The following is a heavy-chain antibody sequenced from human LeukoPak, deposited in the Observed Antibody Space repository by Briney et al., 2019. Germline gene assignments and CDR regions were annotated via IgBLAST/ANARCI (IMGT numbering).Heavy chain of an antibody. CDR1: GFTFSSYA. CDR2: ISYDGSNK. Sequence: GGSLRLSCAASGFTFSSYAMRWVRQAPGKGLEWVAVISYDGSNKYYADSVKGRFTISRDNSKNTLYLQMNSLRAEDTAVYYCARDPTVVTPHYFDYWGQGTLVTVSS. CDR3: ARDPTVVTPHYFDY. J-gene: IGHJ4*02. D-gene: IGHD4-23*01. V-gene: IGHV3-30*01.